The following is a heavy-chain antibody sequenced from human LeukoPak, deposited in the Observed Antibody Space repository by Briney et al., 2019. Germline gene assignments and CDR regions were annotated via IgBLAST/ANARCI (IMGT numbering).Heavy chain of an antibody. Sequence: GGSLRLSCAASGFTFSSYSMNWVRQAPGKGLEWVSYISSSIITIYYTDSVKGRFTISRDNSKNTLYLQMNSLRAEDTAVYYCAKDSSSYSSSSLDYWGQGTLVTVSS. J-gene: IGHJ4*02. CDR1: GFTFSSYS. D-gene: IGHD6-6*01. V-gene: IGHV3-48*01. CDR3: AKDSSSYSSSSLDY. CDR2: ISSSIITI.